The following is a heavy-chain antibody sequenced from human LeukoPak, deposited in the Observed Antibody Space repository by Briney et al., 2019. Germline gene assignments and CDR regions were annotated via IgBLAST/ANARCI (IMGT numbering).Heavy chain of an antibody. V-gene: IGHV4-59*01. CDR1: GGSISSYY. D-gene: IGHD3-22*01. Sequence: SETLSLTCTVSGGSISSYYWSWIRQPPGKGLEWIGYIYYSGSTNYNPSLKSRVTISVDTSKNQFSLKLSSVTAADTAVYYCARHGSGYYCDYWGRGTLVTVSS. J-gene: IGHJ4*02. CDR3: ARHGSGYYCDY. CDR2: IYYSGST.